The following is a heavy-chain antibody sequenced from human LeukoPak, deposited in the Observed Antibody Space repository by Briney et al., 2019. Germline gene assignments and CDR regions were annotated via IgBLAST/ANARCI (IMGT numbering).Heavy chain of an antibody. V-gene: IGHV1-18*04. D-gene: IGHD3-22*01. CDR2: ISAYNGNT. CDR3: AREPYYYDSSGYSDY. J-gene: IGHJ4*02. CDR1: GYTFTGYY. Sequence: ASVKVSCKASGYTFTGYYMHWVRQAPGQGLEWMGWISAYNGNTNYAQKLQGRVTMTTDTSTSTAYMELRSLRSDDTAVYYCAREPYYYDSSGYSDYWGQGTLVTVSS.